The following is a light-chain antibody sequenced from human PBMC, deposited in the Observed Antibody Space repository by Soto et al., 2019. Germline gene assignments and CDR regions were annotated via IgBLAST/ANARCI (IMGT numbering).Light chain of an antibody. Sequence: DIQMTQSPSTLSASVGDRVTITCRASQSISNWLAWYQQKPGKAPKLLIYKASSLESGVPSRFSGSGSGTEFTLTISSLQPDDFGTYYCQEYNSYWTLGQGTKVDIK. CDR1: QSISNW. J-gene: IGKJ1*01. V-gene: IGKV1-5*03. CDR2: KAS. CDR3: QEYNSYWT.